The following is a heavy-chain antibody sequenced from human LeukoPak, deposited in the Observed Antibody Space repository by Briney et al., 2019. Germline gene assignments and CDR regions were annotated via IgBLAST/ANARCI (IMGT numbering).Heavy chain of an antibody. CDR2: INPNSGGT. J-gene: IGHJ5*02. CDR3: ARAPLYYGDQNNWFDP. V-gene: IGHV1-2*06. CDR1: GYTFTGYY. D-gene: IGHD4-17*01. Sequence: ASVKGSCKASGYTFTGYYMHWVRQAPGQGLEWMGRINPNSGGTNYAQKFQGRVTMTRDTSISTAYMELSRLRSDDTAVYYCARAPLYYGDQNNWFDPWGQGTLVTVSS.